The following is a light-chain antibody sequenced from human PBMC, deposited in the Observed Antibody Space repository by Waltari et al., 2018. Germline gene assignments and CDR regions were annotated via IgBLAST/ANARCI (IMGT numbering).Light chain of an antibody. J-gene: IGLJ1*01. CDR2: DVT. CDR3: NSYRNINTYV. CDR1: NRDVGGSNY. V-gene: IGLV2-14*01. Sequence: QSALTQPAFVSGSPGQSITIFCIGTNRDVGGSNYVSWYQQHPGKAPKRMIYDVTKRPSGVSNRFSGSKSGNTASLTISGLQAEDEADYYCNSYRNINTYVFGTGTKVTVL.